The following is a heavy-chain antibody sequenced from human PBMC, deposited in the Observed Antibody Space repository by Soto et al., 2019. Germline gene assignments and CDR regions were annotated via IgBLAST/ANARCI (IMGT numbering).Heavy chain of an antibody. CDR2: IYTSGST. D-gene: IGHD3-22*01. V-gene: IGHV4-4*07. CDR3: AREAVDYYDSSGYSFDY. Sequence: PSETLSLTCTVSGGSISSYYWSWIRQPAGKGLEWIGRIYTSGSTNYNPSLKSRVTMSVDTSKNQFSLKLSSVTAADTAVYYCAREAVDYYDSSGYSFDYWGQGTLVTVS. J-gene: IGHJ4*02. CDR1: GGSISSYY.